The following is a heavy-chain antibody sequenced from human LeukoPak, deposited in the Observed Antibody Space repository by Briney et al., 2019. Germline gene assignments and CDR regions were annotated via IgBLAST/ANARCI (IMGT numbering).Heavy chain of an antibody. CDR3: ARHLAATSGGAPCLYY. CDR2: IYYSGST. CDR1: GGSISCISYY. V-gene: IGHV4-39*01. Sequence: SETLSHICTVSGGSISCISYYWGWIRQPPGKGLEWIGSIYYSGSTYYNPSLKSRVTISVDTSKNQFSLKLSSVTAADTAVYYCARHLAATSGGAPCLYYWDRETLVTVSS. D-gene: IGHD2-21*01. J-gene: IGHJ4*02.